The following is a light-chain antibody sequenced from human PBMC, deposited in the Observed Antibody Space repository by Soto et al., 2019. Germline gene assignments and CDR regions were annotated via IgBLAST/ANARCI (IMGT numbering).Light chain of an antibody. CDR2: AAS. Sequence: DLQLTQSPPLLSASVGDRVTITCRASQGIRNDLGWYQQKPGKAPKRLIYAASSLQSGVPSRFSGSGSGTDFTLTISSLQPDDFATYYCQQYSRHSPGTFGQGTKVDIK. CDR1: QGIRND. J-gene: IGKJ1*01. CDR3: QQYSRHSPGT. V-gene: IGKV1-17*01.